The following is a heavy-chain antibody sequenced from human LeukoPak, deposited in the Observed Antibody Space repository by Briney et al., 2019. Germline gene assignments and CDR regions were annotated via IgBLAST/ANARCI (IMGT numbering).Heavy chain of an antibody. V-gene: IGHV4-30-2*01. J-gene: IGHJ4*02. CDR3: ASQIYTGGYFDY. D-gene: IGHD1-14*01. Sequence: PSETLSLTCAVSGGSISSGGYSWSWIRQPPGKGLEWIGYIYHSGSTYYNPSLKSRATISVDRSKNLFSLKLSSVTAADTAVYYCASQIYTGGYFDYWGQGTLVTVSS. CDR1: GGSISSGGYS. CDR2: IYHSGST.